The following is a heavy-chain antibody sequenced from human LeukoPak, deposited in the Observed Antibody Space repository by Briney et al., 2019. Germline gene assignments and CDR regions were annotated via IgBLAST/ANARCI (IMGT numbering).Heavy chain of an antibody. CDR1: GGSISSGGYY. CDR3: SRARDFWSGYLDY. CDR2: IYHSGST. D-gene: IGHD3-3*01. J-gene: IGHJ4*02. V-gene: IGHV4-30-2*01. Sequence: PSETLSLTCTVSGGSISSGGYYWSWIRQPPGKGLEWIGYIYHSGSTYYNPSLKSRVTISVDRSKNQFSLKLSSVTAADTAVYYCSRARDFWSGYLDYWGQGTLVTVSS.